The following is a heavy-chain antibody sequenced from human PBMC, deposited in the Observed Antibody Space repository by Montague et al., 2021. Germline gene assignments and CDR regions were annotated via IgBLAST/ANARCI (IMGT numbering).Heavy chain of an antibody. J-gene: IGHJ1*01. Sequence: SLRLSCAASGFTFRTYGMNWVRQAPGKGLEWVSYITSSSSSIYYADSVRGRFTISRDNPQNSLYLQMNSLRDEDTAVYYCARESYSSGWYRAEYFQGWGQGTLVTVSS. CDR2: ITSSSSSI. D-gene: IGHD6-19*01. CDR3: ARESYSSGWYRAEYFQG. CDR1: GFTFRTYG. V-gene: IGHV3-48*02.